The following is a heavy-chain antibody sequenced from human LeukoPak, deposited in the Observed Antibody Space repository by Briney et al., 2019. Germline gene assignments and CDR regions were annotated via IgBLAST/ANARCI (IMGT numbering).Heavy chain of an antibody. J-gene: IGHJ4*02. CDR1: GFTFSSYW. Sequence: GSLRLSCAASGFTFSSYWMSWVRQAPGKGLEWVANIKQDGSEKYYVDSVKGRFTISRDNAKNSLYLQMNSLRVDDTAVYYCARALSYSYGSMDFWGQGTLVIVSS. V-gene: IGHV3-7*01. CDR2: IKQDGSEK. CDR3: ARALSYSYGSMDF. D-gene: IGHD5-18*01.